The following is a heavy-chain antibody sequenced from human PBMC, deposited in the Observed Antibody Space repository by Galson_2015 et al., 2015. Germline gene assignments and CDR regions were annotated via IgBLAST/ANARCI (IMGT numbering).Heavy chain of an antibody. J-gene: IGHJ4*02. D-gene: IGHD6-13*01. CDR1: GFSLSTSGVG. CDR2: IYWNDDR. V-gene: IGHV2-5*01. Sequence: PALVKPTQTLTLTCTFSGFSLSTSGVGVGWIRQPPGKALEWLALIYWNDDRRYGPSLKSRRTITKDTSKNQVVLTTTNTDPVDTATYYCAHSPTAAGNFDYWGQGVLVTVSS. CDR3: AHSPTAAGNFDY.